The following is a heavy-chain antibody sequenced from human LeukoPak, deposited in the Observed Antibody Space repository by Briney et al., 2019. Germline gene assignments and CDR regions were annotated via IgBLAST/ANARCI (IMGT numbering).Heavy chain of an antibody. D-gene: IGHD3-10*01. CDR2: IVVGSGNT. V-gene: IGHV1-58*02. J-gene: IGHJ6*02. CDR3: AADGYYYGSGRFSYGMDV. CDR1: GFTFTSSA. Sequence: SVKVSCKASGFTFTSSAMQWVRQARGQRLEWIGWIVVGSGNTNYAQKFQERVTITRDMSTSTAYVELSSLRSEDTAVYYCAADGYYYGSGRFSYGMDVWGQGTTVTVSS.